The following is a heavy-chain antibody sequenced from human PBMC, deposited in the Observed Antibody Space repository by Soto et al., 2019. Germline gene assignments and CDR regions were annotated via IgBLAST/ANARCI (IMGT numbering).Heavy chain of an antibody. CDR1: GGTFSSYA. CDR3: ARVQLNQWLVPLEFRPTEFDY. D-gene: IGHD6-19*01. Sequence: QVQLVQSGAEVKKPGSSVKVSCKASGGTFSSYAISWVRQAPGQGLEWMGGIIPIFGTANYAQKFQGRVTITADKSTSTAYIELSSLRSEDTAVYYCARVQLNQWLVPLEFRPTEFDYWGQGTLVTVSS. J-gene: IGHJ4*02. CDR2: IIPIFGTA. V-gene: IGHV1-69*06.